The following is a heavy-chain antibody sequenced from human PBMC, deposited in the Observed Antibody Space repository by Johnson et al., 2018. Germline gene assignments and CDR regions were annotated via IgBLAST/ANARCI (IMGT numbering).Heavy chain of an antibody. D-gene: IGHD5/OR15-5a*01. Sequence: VQLVQSGGGLVQPGESLRLSCVGSGFTFNIFAMNWVRQAPGKGLEWVSSHGGGENKFYADFVKGRFTIPRDDLRNTVYLQMRGLKVEDTARYFCARDGVPGNGVYDSFEYWGQGVLVTVSS. CDR3: ARDGVPGNGVYDSFEY. J-gene: IGHJ4*02. CDR2: SHGGGENK. V-gene: IGHV3-23*04. CDR1: GFTFNIFA.